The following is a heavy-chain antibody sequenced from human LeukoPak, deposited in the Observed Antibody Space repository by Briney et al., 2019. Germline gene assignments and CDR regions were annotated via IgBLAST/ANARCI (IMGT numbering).Heavy chain of an antibody. CDR2: IYDSGST. CDR1: GDSISSYY. J-gene: IGHJ4*02. D-gene: IGHD5-18*01. V-gene: IGHV4-59*01. CDR3: ARGGARGYSYGVLDY. Sequence: PSETLSQTCTVSGDSISSYYWSWIRQSPGKGLEWIGYIYDSGSTNYNPSLKSRVSISVDTSKNQFSLKLSSVIAAGTAVYYCARGGARGYSYGVLDYWGQGTRVMVSS.